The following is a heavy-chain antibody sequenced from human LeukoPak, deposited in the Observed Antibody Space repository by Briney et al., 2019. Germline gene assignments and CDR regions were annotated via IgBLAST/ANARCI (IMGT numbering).Heavy chain of an antibody. D-gene: IGHD1-26*01. Sequence: GGSLRLSCAASGFTFSDYYMSWIRQAPGKGLEWVSYISSSGSTIYYADSVKGRFTISRDNAKNSLYLQMNSLRAEDTAVYYCARDPSKWELRDYFDYWGQGTLVTVSS. CDR3: ARDPSKWELRDYFDY. V-gene: IGHV3-11*01. J-gene: IGHJ4*02. CDR2: ISSSGSTI. CDR1: GFTFSDYY.